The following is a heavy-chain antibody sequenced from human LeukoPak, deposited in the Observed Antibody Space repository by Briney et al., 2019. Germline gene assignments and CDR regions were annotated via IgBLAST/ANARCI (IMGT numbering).Heavy chain of an antibody. CDR1: GFTFSSYW. V-gene: IGHV3-7*03. Sequence: PGGFLRLSCAASGFTFSSYWMSWVRQAPGKGLEWVANIKQDGSEKYYVDSVKGRFTISRDNAKNSLYLQMNSLRSEDTAVYYCATPRGGLRDEGFDYWGQGTLATVSS. CDR3: ATPRGGLRDEGFDY. J-gene: IGHJ4*02. D-gene: IGHD5-12*01. CDR2: IKQDGSEK.